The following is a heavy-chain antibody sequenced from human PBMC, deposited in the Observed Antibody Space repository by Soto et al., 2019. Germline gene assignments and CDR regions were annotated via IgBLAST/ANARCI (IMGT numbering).Heavy chain of an antibody. Sequence: EVQLVESGGGLVKPGGSLRLSCAASGFTFSNAWMSWVRQAPGKGLEWVGRIKSKTDGGTTDYAAPVKGRFTISRDDSKNTLYLQMNSLKTEDTAVYYCTTDQISHSEYSSFSSSPFDYWGQGTLVTVSS. CDR3: TTDQISHSEYSSFSSSPFDY. V-gene: IGHV3-15*01. J-gene: IGHJ4*02. D-gene: IGHD6-6*01. CDR1: GFTFSNAW. CDR2: IKSKTDGGTT.